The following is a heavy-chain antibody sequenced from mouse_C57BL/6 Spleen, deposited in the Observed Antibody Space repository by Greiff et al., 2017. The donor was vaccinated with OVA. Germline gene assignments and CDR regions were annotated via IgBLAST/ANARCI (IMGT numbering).Heavy chain of an antibody. Sequence: QVQLQQSGAELVRPGASVKLSCKASGYTFTDYYINWVKQRPGQGLEWIARIYPGSGNTYYNEKFKGKATLTAEKSSSTAYMQLSSLTSEDSAVYFCAREDDYERKDYWGQGTTLTVSS. CDR1: GYTFTDYY. J-gene: IGHJ2*01. CDR2: IYPGSGNT. CDR3: AREDDYERKDY. V-gene: IGHV1-76*01. D-gene: IGHD2-4*01.